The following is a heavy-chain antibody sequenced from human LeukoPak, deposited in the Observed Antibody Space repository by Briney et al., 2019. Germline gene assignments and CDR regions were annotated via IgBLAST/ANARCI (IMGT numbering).Heavy chain of an antibody. D-gene: IGHD4-23*01. V-gene: IGHV3-64*01. J-gene: IGHJ4*02. Sequence: GGSLRLSCAASGFTFSSYGMHWVRQAPGKGLEYVSAISSNGDSTYYANSVRDRFTISRDNSKNTLYLQMGSLRAEDTAVYYCASSYGSNKNPFDYWGQGTLVTVSS. CDR2: ISSNGDST. CDR3: ASSYGSNKNPFDY. CDR1: GFTFSSYG.